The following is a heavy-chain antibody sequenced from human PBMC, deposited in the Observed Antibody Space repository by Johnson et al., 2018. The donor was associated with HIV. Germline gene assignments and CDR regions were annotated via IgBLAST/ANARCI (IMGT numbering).Heavy chain of an antibody. J-gene: IGHJ3*02. CDR1: GFTFSSYG. D-gene: IGHD3-10*01. CDR2: IKQDGTEK. CDR3: ARGNYYGSGSYGAFDI. V-gene: IGHV3-7*03. Sequence: VQLVESGGGVVQPGRSLRLSCAASGFTFSSYGMHWVRQAPGKGLEWVANIKQDGTEKYYVGSVKGRFTISRDNAKNSLYLQMNSLRAEDTALYYCARGNYYGSGSYGAFDIWGQGTMVTVSS.